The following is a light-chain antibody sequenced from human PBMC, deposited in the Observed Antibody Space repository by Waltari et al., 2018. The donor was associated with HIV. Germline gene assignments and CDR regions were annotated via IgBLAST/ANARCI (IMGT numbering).Light chain of an antibody. V-gene: IGKV1-39*01. CDR1: QTVTSY. CDR2: AAS. Sequence: DIQMTQSPSSLSASVGDRVTITCRASQTVTSYLNWYQQKPGKAPNLLIYAASTLQSGVPSRFTGSGSATDYTLTISSLQPEDFATYYCQHLSSYPLFGPGTTMDVK. J-gene: IGKJ3*01. CDR3: QHLSSYPL.